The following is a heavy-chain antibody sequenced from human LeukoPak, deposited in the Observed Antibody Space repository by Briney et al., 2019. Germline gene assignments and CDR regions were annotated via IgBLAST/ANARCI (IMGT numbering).Heavy chain of an antibody. CDR2: IGGSGVST. D-gene: IGHD3-3*01. CDR3: AKEIDFWSGYQSYDY. Sequence: PGGSLRLSCAASGFTFTNYGMNWVRQAPGKGLEWVSAIGGSGVSTSYADSVKGRFTISRDNSKNTPYLQMNSLRAEDTAVYYCAKEIDFWSGYQSYDYWGQGTLVTVSS. J-gene: IGHJ4*02. CDR1: GFTFTNYG. V-gene: IGHV3-23*01.